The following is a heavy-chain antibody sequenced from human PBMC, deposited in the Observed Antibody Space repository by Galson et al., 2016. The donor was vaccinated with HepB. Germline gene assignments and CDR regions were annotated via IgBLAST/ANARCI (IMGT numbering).Heavy chain of an antibody. CDR3: ALDTALGVGPTPDY. CDR2: IWYDGSKK. J-gene: IGHJ4*02. V-gene: IGHV3-33*03. Sequence: SLRLSCAASGFTFSDYSMNWVRQAPGKGLXXVAVIWYDGSKKYYADSVKGRFTVSRDDSKNTVYLQMSRLTDEYTAVYYCALDTALGVGPTPDYWGQGTLVTISS. D-gene: IGHD5-18*01. CDR1: GFTFSDYS.